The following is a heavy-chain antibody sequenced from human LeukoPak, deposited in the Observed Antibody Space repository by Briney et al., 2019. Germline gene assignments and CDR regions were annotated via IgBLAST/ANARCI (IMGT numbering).Heavy chain of an antibody. CDR2: ITWNGGRT. V-gene: IGHV3-20*04. D-gene: IGHD4-17*01. CDR1: GFTFYDYA. Sequence: GGSLRLSCAASGFTFYDYAMSWVRQAPGKGLEWVSGITWNGGRTGYADSVKGRFTISRDNAKNSLFLQMNSLRAEDTALYYCARVGGPPTVTYYYFDHWGQGTLVTVSS. J-gene: IGHJ4*02. CDR3: ARVGGPPTVTYYYFDH.